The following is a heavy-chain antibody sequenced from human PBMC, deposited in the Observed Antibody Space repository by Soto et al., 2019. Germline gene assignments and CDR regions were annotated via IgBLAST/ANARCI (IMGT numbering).Heavy chain of an antibody. D-gene: IGHD3-9*01. CDR2: ITGSGAGT. V-gene: IGHV3-23*01. J-gene: IGHJ4*02. CDR1: GFTFSNYA. CDR3: AKNRGPLTGPFDY. Sequence: EVPLLESGGGLEQPGGSLRLSCAASGFTFSNYAMTWVRQAPGKGLEWVSGITGSGAGTYYADSVKGRFTISRDNSKNTLYLQMNSLGPEDTAVYYCAKNRGPLTGPFDYWGQGTLVTVSS.